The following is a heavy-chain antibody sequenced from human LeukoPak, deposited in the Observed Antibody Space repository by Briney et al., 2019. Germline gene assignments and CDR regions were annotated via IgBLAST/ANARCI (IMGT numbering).Heavy chain of an antibody. D-gene: IGHD6-19*01. CDR3: GNELSSGWYGRLDY. V-gene: IGHV3-30*02. Sequence: PGGSLRLSCAASGFTFSSYGMHWVRQAPGKGLEWVAFIRYDGSNKYYVDSVKGRFTISRDNSKNTLYLQMNSLRAEDTAVYYCGNELSSGWYGRLDYWGQGTLVTVSS. CDR2: IRYDGSNK. CDR1: GFTFSSYG. J-gene: IGHJ4*02.